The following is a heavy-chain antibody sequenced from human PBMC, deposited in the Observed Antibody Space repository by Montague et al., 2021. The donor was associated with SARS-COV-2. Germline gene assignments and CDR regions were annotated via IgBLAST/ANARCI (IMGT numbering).Heavy chain of an antibody. CDR1: GGSISSSSYY. Sequence: ETLSLTCTVSGGSISSSSYYWGWIRQPPGKGLEWIGSIYYSGSTXYKPSLKSRVTISVDTSKNQFSLKLSSVTAADTAVYYCAREGGWLSRGSYYFDYWGQGTLVTVSS. J-gene: IGHJ4*02. CDR3: AREGGWLSRGSYYFDY. CDR2: IYYSGST. V-gene: IGHV4-39*07. D-gene: IGHD3-22*01.